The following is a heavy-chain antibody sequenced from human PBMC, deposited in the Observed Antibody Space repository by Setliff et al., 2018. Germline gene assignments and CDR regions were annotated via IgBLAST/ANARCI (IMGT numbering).Heavy chain of an antibody. Sequence: PGGSLRLSCAASGFSFSGSAVYWVRQASVKGLEWIGEIIRSGSTNYNPSLKSRVTISVDTSKNQFSLKLSSVTAADTAVYYCARVLPGRFDPWGQGTLVTVSS. J-gene: IGHJ5*02. CDR2: IIRSGST. CDR1: GFSFSGSA. CDR3: ARVLPGRFDP. V-gene: IGHV4-34*12.